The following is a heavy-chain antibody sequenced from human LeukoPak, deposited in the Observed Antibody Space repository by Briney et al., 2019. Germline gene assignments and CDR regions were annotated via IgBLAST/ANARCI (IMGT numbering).Heavy chain of an antibody. CDR3: ARDRGSSWDMSFDY. D-gene: IGHD6-13*01. CDR1: GYTFTGYY. Sequence: ASVKVSCKASGYTFTGYYMHWVRQAPGQGLEWMGWINPNSGGTNYAQKFQGRVTMTRDTSISTAYMELSRLRSDDTAVYYCARDRGSSWDMSFDYWGQGTLVTVSS. CDR2: INPNSGGT. V-gene: IGHV1-2*02. J-gene: IGHJ4*02.